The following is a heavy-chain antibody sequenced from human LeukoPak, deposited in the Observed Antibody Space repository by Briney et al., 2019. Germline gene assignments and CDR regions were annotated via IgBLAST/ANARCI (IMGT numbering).Heavy chain of an antibody. J-gene: IGHJ4*02. CDR1: GDSVSSNSAA. D-gene: IGHD2-8*01. Sequence: SQALSLTCAISGDSVSSNSAAWNWIRQSPSRGLEWLGRTYYRSKWYNDYAVSVKSRITINPDTSKNQFSLQLNSVTPEDTAVYYCARTPFDVLILTYYFDYWGQGTLVTVSS. CDR3: ARTPFDVLILTYYFDY. V-gene: IGHV6-1*01. CDR2: TYYRSKWYN.